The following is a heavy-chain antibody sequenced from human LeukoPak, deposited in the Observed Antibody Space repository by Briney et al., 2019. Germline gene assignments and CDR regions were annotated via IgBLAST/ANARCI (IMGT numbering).Heavy chain of an antibody. CDR2: ISGSGGST. CDR3: AKSWTLRGNFDY. D-gene: IGHD3-10*01. Sequence: GGSLRLSCAASGFTFSSYAMSWVRQAPGKGLEWVPGISGSGGSTYYADSVKGRFTISRDNSKNTLYLQMNSLRTEDTAVYYCAKSWTLRGNFDYWGQGTLVTVSS. V-gene: IGHV3-23*01. CDR1: GFTFSSYA. J-gene: IGHJ4*02.